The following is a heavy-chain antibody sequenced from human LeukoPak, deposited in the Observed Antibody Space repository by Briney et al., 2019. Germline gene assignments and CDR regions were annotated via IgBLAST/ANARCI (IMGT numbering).Heavy chain of an antibody. J-gene: IGHJ4*02. D-gene: IGHD3-22*01. Sequence: ASVKVSCKASGYTFTSYYMHWVRQAPGQGLEWMGIINPSGGSTSYAQKFQGRVTMTRDTSTSTVYMELSSLRSEDTAVHYCARGPFGYYYDSSGYSPQDYWGQGALVTVSS. V-gene: IGHV1-46*01. CDR3: ARGPFGYYYDSSGYSPQDY. CDR1: GYTFTSYY. CDR2: INPSGGST.